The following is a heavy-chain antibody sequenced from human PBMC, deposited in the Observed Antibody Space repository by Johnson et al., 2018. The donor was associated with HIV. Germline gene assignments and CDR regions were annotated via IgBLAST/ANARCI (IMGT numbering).Heavy chain of an antibody. CDR1: GFTFDDYD. J-gene: IGHJ3*02. D-gene: IGHD1-26*01. V-gene: IGHV3-20*04. CDR2: ITWNSGRK. CDR3: ARGVGNDAFDI. Sequence: VQLVESGGGVVRPGGSLRLSCAASGFTFDDYDMSWVRQAPGKGLEWVSGITWNSGRKDYAESVKGRFTISRDNARKTLYRQMNGLRGEDTAVYYCARGVGNDAFDIWGQGTMVTVSS.